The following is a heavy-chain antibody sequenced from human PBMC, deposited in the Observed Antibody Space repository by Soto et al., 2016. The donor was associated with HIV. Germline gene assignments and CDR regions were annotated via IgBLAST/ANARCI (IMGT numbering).Heavy chain of an antibody. CDR3: ARDYGDYYGNNAFDI. CDR1: GGSFSSYF. J-gene: IGHJ3*02. V-gene: IGHV4-34*01. D-gene: IGHD4-17*01. CDR2: INLSGTT. Sequence: QVQLQQWGAGLLKPSETLSLTCAVYGGSFSSYFWTWIRQPPGKGLEWIGEINLSGTTNYNSSLKSRVNISLDTSKNQFSLKLTSVSVADTAVYYCARDYGDYYGNNAFDIWGPRDNGHCLF.